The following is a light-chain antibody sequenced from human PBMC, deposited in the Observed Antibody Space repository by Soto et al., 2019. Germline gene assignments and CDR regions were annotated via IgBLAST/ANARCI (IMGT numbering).Light chain of an antibody. V-gene: IGKV3D-20*01. Sequence: EIVLTQSPATLSLSPGERATLSCGASQSVSSSYLAWYHQKPGLAPRLLLYDASSRANGIPDRFSGSGAGTDFSLSSGRLVQKVFVIYVCQQSGGSRRFGQGTRVEIK. CDR1: QSVSSSY. CDR3: QQSGGSRR. J-gene: IGKJ1*01. CDR2: DAS.